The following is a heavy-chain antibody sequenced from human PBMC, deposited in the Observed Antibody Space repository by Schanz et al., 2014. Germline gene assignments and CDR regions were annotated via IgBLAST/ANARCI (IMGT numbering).Heavy chain of an antibody. CDR1: GYTFSGYY. CDR2: INSNGGGT. Sequence: QVQLVQSGREVKKPGASVKVSCKTSGYTFSGYYMHWVRQAPGQGLEWMGWINSNGGGTSYAQKFQGRVTMTRDTSINTAYMELRRLTSDDTAVYYCAREMLDIVATMDDDAFDIWGQGTMVTVSS. CDR3: AREMLDIVATMDDDAFDI. D-gene: IGHD5-12*01. J-gene: IGHJ3*02. V-gene: IGHV1-2*02.